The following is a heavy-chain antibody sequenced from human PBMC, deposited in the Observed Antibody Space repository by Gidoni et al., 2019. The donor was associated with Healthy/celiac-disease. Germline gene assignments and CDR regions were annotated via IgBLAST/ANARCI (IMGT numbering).Heavy chain of an antibody. CDR1: GFPFNDYG. J-gene: IGHJ4*02. Sequence: QVQLVESGGGVVQPGRSLRLSCAAAGFPFNDYGMHWVRQAPGKGLAWVAVISYDGSNKYYADSVKGRFTISRDNSKNTLYLQMNSLRAEDTAVYYCAKSQGRDRPSFDYWGQGTLVTVSS. D-gene: IGHD2-21*01. CDR3: AKSQGRDRPSFDY. CDR2: ISYDGSNK. V-gene: IGHV3-30*18.